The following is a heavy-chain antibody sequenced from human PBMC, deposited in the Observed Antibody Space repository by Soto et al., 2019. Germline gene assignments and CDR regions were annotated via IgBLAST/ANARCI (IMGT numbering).Heavy chain of an antibody. V-gene: IGHV3-73*01. CDR1: GFTFSASS. CDR2: IRSKANNYAT. J-gene: IGHJ4*02. D-gene: IGHD1-26*01. Sequence: EFQLVDSGGGLVQPGGSVRLSCAASGFTFSASSMHWVRQAAGKGLEWLGRIRSKANNYATVYSEVLKGRSIISRDDSQDTMFLEMNNLRTVDTAMYYCAIEGAGFVYWGQGTLVTVSS. CDR3: AIEGAGFVY.